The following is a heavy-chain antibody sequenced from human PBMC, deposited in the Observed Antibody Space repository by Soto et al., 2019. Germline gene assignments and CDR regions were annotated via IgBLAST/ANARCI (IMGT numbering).Heavy chain of an antibody. J-gene: IGHJ6*02. D-gene: IGHD2-21*02. CDR3: ARHSEVETTYYHLLDV. CDR2: VIPVRGTS. Sequence: QVQLVQSGAEVKNPGSSVKVSCKTSGGGFSNYAFSWVRQAPGQGLEWVGGVIPVRGTSNYAQKFQGTVTVTADEATRTVYMEVSRLIFEDTAVYYCARHSEVETTYYHLLDVWGQGTTVIVSS. CDR1: GGGFSNYA. V-gene: IGHV1-69*01.